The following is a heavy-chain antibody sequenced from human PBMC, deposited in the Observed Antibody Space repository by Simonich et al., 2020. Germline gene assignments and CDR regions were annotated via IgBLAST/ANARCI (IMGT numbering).Heavy chain of an antibody. Sequence: GGGLVKPGGSLRLSCAASGFTFSSYSMNWVRQAQGKGLEWVSSISSSSSYIYYADSVKGRFTISRDNANNSLYLKMNSLRAEDTAVYYCARDTSYYGSGSYYFDYWGQGTLVTVSS. CDR3: ARDTSYYGSGSYYFDY. D-gene: IGHD3-10*01. V-gene: IGHV3-21*01. CDR1: GFTFSSYS. CDR2: ISSSSSYI. J-gene: IGHJ4*02.